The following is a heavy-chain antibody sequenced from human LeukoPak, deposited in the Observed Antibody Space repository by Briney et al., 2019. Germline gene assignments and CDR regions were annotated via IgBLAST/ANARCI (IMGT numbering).Heavy chain of an antibody. CDR2: INPNSGGT. Sequence: VASVKVSCTASGYTFTGYYMHWVRQAPGQGLEWMGWINPNSGGTNYAQKFQGRVTMTRDTSISTAYMELSRLRSDDTAVYYCARGPVIVVVVAATRGSNWFDPWGQGTLVTVSS. CDR3: ARGPVIVVVVAATRGSNWFDP. CDR1: GYTFTGYY. D-gene: IGHD2-15*01. J-gene: IGHJ5*02. V-gene: IGHV1-2*02.